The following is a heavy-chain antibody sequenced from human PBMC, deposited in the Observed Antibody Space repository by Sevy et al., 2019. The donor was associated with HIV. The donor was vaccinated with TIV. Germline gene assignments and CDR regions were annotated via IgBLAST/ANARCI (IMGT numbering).Heavy chain of an antibody. CDR2: IDPRGNER. Sequence: GGSLRLSCAASGFTFDTYWMGWVRQAPGRGLEWVASIDPRGNERDYLASLKGRFTISGDNAKNSLSLQMYSLTAGDTALYYCVRVLWDVLVVPAATPSPWLDSWGQGTLVTVSS. V-gene: IGHV3-7*01. J-gene: IGHJ5*01. CDR1: GFTFDTYW. CDR3: VRVLWDVLVVPAATPSPWLDS. D-gene: IGHD3-16*02.